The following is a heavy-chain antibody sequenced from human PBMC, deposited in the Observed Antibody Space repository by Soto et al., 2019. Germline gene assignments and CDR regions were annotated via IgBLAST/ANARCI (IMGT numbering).Heavy chain of an antibody. V-gene: IGHV3-30-3*01. J-gene: IGHJ6*02. CDR3: ARGDIVVVPAAIVYYYGMDV. Sequence: ESGGGVVQPGRSLRLSCAASGFTFSSYAMHWVRQAPGKGLEWVAVISYDGSNKYYADSVKGRFTISRDNSKNTLYLQMNSLRAEDTAVYYCARGDIVVVPAAIVYYYGMDVWGQGTTVTVSS. D-gene: IGHD2-2*01. CDR2: ISYDGSNK. CDR1: GFTFSSYA.